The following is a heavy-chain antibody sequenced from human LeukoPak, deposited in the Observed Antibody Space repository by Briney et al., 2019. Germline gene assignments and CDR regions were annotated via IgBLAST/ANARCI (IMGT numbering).Heavy chain of an antibody. V-gene: IGHV3-33*08. CDR3: ARDQYYYGSGIFSSSYYYYYGMDV. Sequence: PGRSLRLSCAASGFTFSSYAMSWVRQAPGKGLEWVAVIWYDGSNKYYADSVKGRFTISRDNSKNTLYLQMNSLRAEDTAVYYCARDQYYYGSGIFSSSYYYYYGMDVWGQGTTVTVSS. D-gene: IGHD3-10*01. J-gene: IGHJ6*02. CDR1: GFTFSSYA. CDR2: IWYDGSNK.